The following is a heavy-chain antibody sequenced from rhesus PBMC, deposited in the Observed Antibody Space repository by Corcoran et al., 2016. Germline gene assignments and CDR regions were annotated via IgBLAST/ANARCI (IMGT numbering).Heavy chain of an antibody. J-gene: IGHJ4*01. CDR1: GDSISRSNW. CDR2: IGGGRGSN. Sequence: QVQLQESGPGLVTPSETLSLTCAVSGDSISRSNWWSCIRPPPGTGLEWIGNIGGGRGSNYYNPSLKSRVTISKDTSENQFSMKMSAVTAADTAVYLCARRPHGGSYYSSVEYWGQGVLVTVSS. D-gene: IGHD3-16*01. CDR3: ARRPHGGSYYSSVEY. V-gene: IGHV4-65*02.